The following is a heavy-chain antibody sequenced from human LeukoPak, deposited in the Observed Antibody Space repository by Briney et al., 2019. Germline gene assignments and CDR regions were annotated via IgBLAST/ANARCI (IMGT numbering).Heavy chain of an antibody. J-gene: IGHJ3*02. V-gene: IGHV4-4*07. Sequence: SETLSLTCSVSGASIGSFYWSWIRQPAGKGLEWIGRLYKGGDTNYSPSLRSRVTVSADTAKNQFSLIVSSVTAADTAMYYCARGLAPTAEGSYAFDIWGHGTMVTVSS. D-gene: IGHD2-21*02. CDR2: LYKGGDT. CDR1: GASIGSFY. CDR3: ARGLAPTAEGSYAFDI.